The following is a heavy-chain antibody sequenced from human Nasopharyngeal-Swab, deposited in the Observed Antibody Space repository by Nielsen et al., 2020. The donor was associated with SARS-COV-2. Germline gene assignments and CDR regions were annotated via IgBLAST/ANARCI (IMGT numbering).Heavy chain of an antibody. CDR1: GFTFSSSA. V-gene: IGHV3-30-3*01. J-gene: IGHJ4*02. CDR3: ASPPLDSSGYYYGFHY. Sequence: GGSLRLSCAASGFTFSSSAMHWVRQAPGKGLEWVAVISYDGSNKYFADSVKGRFTLSRDNSKNTLYLQMNSLRAEDTAVYYCASPPLDSSGYYYGFHYWGRGTLVTVSS. D-gene: IGHD3-22*01. CDR2: ISYDGSNK.